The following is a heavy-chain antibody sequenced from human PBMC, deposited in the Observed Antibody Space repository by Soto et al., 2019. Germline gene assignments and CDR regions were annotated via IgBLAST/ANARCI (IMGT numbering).Heavy chain of an antibody. CDR2: RNLDASEG. CDR3: ARDRAYNRFDD. Sequence: PLVESGGGLVQPGGSLRLSCGASGSTFSSSWMTWDRQAPGNGLERVANRNLDASEGHYVDSVKGRFTISGDNAKNLVSLQMNSLSAEDTAVYSCARDRAYNRFDDWGQGALVTVCS. CDR1: GSTFSSSW. D-gene: IGHD5-18*01. J-gene: IGHJ4*02. V-gene: IGHV3-7*03.